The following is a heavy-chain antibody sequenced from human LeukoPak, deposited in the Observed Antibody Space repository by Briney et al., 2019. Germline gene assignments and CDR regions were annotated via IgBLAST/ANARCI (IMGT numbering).Heavy chain of an antibody. CDR2: IYSGGST. CDR3: ARLYGTFLEWSPYFDY. Sequence: PGGSLRISCAASGFNVSTKYVNWVRQAPGKGLEWVSVIYSGGSTYYADSVKGRFTISRHNSKNTLYLQMNSLRAEDTAVYYCARLYGTFLEWSPYFDYWGQGTLVTVSS. D-gene: IGHD3-3*02. V-gene: IGHV3-53*04. CDR1: GFNVSTKY. J-gene: IGHJ4*02.